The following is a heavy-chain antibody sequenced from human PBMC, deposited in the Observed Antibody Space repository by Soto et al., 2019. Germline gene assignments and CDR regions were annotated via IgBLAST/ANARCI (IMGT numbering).Heavy chain of an antibody. CDR1: GYTFTGYY. V-gene: IGHV1-2*04. CDR2: NNPNSGGT. CDR3: ARDFCSGGSCYFFDY. J-gene: IGHJ4*02. Sequence: QVQLVQSGAEVKKPGASVKVSCKASGYTFTGYYMHWVRQAPGQGLEWMGWNNPNSGGTNYAQKFQGWVTMTRDTSISTAYMELSRLRSDDTAVYYCARDFCSGGSCYFFDYWGQGTLVTVSS. D-gene: IGHD2-15*01.